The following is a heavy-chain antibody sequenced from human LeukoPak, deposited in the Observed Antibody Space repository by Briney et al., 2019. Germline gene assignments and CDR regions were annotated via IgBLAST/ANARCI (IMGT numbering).Heavy chain of an antibody. Sequence: PSETLSLTCAVYGGSFSGYYWSWIRQPPGKGLEWIGEINHSGSTNYNPSLKSRVTISVDTSKNQFSLKLSSVTAADTAVYYCASKGYCSGGSCYPLFYWGQGTLVTVSS. CDR2: INHSGST. CDR3: ASKGYCSGGSCYPLFY. D-gene: IGHD2-15*01. J-gene: IGHJ4*02. V-gene: IGHV4-34*01. CDR1: GGSFSGYY.